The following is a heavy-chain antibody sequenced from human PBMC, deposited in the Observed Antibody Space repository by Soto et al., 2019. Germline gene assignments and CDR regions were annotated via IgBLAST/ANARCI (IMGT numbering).Heavy chain of an antibody. Sequence: GGSLRLSCTASGFSLGEYAMSWVRQAPGKGLEWVGFIRSKAYGGTTEYATSVKGRFTISREAPTSMAYLPMNSLTTEDTTVHYCTRGGLSARSDFWGQGTLVTVSS. CDR2: IRSKAYGGTT. CDR1: GFSLGEYA. D-gene: IGHD3-16*02. J-gene: IGHJ4*02. CDR3: TRGGLSARSDF. V-gene: IGHV3-49*04.